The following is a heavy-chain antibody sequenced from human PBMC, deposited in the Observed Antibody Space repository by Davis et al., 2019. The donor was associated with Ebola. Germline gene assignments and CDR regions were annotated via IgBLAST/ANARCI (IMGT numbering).Heavy chain of an antibody. V-gene: IGHV4-59*01. CDR1: GGSISSYY. CDR2: IYYSGST. CDR3: ARVVIRHKTLSPFDY. J-gene: IGHJ4*02. D-gene: IGHD2/OR15-2a*01. Sequence: PSETLSLTCTVSGGSISSYYWSWIRQPPGKGLEWIGYIYYSGSTNYNPSLKSRVTISVDTSKNQFSLKLSSVTAADTAVYYCARVVIRHKTLSPFDYWGQGTLVTVSS.